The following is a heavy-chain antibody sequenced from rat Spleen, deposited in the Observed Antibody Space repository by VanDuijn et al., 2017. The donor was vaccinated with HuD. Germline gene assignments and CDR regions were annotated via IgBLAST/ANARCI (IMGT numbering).Heavy chain of an antibody. D-gene: IGHD4-1*01. J-gene: IGHJ2*01. CDR1: GFTFNNYW. CDR2: ITNTGGST. CDR3: TTDGDGAYYFDY. V-gene: IGHV5-31*01. Sequence: EVQLVESGGGLVQPGRSLKLSCVASGFTFNNYWMTWIRQAPGKGLEWVASITNTGGSTYYPDSVKGRFTISRDNAKSTLYLQMDSLRSEDTATYYCTTDGDGAYYFDYWGQGVMVTVSS.